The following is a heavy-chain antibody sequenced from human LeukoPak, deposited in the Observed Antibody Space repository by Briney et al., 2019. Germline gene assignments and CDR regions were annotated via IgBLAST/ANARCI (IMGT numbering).Heavy chain of an antibody. V-gene: IGHV3-21*01. J-gene: IGHJ4*02. CDR1: GFTFSSYS. CDR3: ARERGGGGWQQLVYFDY. D-gene: IGHD6-13*01. CDR2: ISSSSSYI. Sequence: GGSLRLSCAASGFTFSSYSMNWVRQAPGKGVEWGSCISSSSSYIYYADSVKGGFTISRDNAKNSLYLQMNSLRAEDTAVYYCARERGGGGWQQLVYFDYWGQGTLVTVSS.